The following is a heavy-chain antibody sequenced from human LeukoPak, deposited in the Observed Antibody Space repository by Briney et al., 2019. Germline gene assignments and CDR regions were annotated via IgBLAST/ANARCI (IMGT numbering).Heavy chain of an antibody. D-gene: IGHD4-23*01. Sequence: ASVKVSCKASGGTFSSYAISWVRQAPGQGLEWMGGIIPIFDTPNYAQRFQGRVTITTDESTSTAYMELSSLRSEDTAMYYCARDLPDFSLRISSGGFDIWGQETMVTVSS. J-gene: IGHJ3*02. CDR2: IIPIFDTP. CDR1: GGTFSSYA. V-gene: IGHV1-69*05. CDR3: ARDLPDFSLRISSGGFDI.